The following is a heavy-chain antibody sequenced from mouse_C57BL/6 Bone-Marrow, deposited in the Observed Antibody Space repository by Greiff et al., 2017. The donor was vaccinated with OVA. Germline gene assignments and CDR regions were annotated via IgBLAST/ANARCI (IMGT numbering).Heavy chain of an antibody. J-gene: IGHJ1*03. D-gene: IGHD3-2*02. CDR2: ISDGGSYT. Sequence: EVQLQESGGGLVKPGGSLKLSCAASGFTFSSYAMSWVRQTPEKRLEWVATISDGGSYTYYPDNVKGRFTISRDNAKNNLYLQMSHLKSEDTAMYYCARGTAQANYWYFDVWGTGTTVTVSS. CDR1: GFTFSSYA. CDR3: ARGTAQANYWYFDV. V-gene: IGHV5-4*01.